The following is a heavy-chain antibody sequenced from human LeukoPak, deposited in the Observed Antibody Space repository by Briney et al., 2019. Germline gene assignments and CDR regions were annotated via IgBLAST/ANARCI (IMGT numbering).Heavy chain of an antibody. J-gene: IGHJ6*03. CDR3: ARQVSDYFYYYIDV. V-gene: IGHV4-39*01. CDR2: IYYSGTT. Sequence: SETLSLTCSVSGGSVSSSGYYWNWIRQPPGKGLEWVGSIYYSGTTYYNSSLKSRVTISEDTSKNRFSLMLTSVTAADTAVYYCARQVSDYFYYYIDVWGEGTTVIVSS. CDR1: GGSVSSSGYY.